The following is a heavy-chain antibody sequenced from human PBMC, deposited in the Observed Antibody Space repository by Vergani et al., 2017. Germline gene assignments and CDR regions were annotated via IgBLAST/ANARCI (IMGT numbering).Heavy chain of an antibody. CDR2: IHYSENT. J-gene: IGHJ5*02. Sequence: QVQLQESGPGLVKSSETLSLTCSVSFDSIRNLYCNWIRQPPGKGLEWIGSIHYSENTNYNPSLKTRVTISVDTSKNQFSLKVTSVTAADTAVYFCARELIYGGNSGWFDPWGQGTLVTVSS. D-gene: IGHD4-23*01. V-gene: IGHV4-59*11. CDR3: ARELIYGGNSGWFDP. CDR1: FDSIRNLY.